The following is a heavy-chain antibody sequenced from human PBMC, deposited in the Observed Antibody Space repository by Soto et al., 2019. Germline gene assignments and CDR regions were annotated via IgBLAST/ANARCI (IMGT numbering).Heavy chain of an antibody. V-gene: IGHV5-10-1*01. Sequence: GESLKISCKGSGYSFTSYWISWVRQMPGKGLEWMGRIDPSDSYTNYSPSFQGHVTISADKSISTAYLQWSSLKASDTAMYYCARHAGYYYDSSGYYFIIYWGQGTLVTVSS. CDR3: ARHAGYYYDSSGYYFIIY. CDR2: IDPSDSYT. J-gene: IGHJ4*02. CDR1: GYSFTSYW. D-gene: IGHD3-22*01.